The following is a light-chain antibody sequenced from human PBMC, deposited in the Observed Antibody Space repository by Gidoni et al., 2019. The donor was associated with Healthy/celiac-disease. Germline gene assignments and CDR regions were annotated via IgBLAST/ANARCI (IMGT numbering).Light chain of an antibody. J-gene: IGLJ2*01. CDR1: SSDVGGYNY. Sequence: QSALTQPSSVSGSPGPSITISCTGTSSDVGGYNYVSWYQQHPGKAPKLMIYEVSNRPSGVSNRFSGSKSGNTASLTISVLQAEDEADYYCSSYTSSSTLVVGGGTKLTVL. CDR2: EVS. CDR3: SSYTSSSTLV. V-gene: IGLV2-14*01.